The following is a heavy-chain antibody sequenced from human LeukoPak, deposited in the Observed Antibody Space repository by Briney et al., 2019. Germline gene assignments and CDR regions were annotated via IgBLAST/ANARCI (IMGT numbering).Heavy chain of an antibody. D-gene: IGHD5-12*01. V-gene: IGHV1-3*01. CDR2: INAGSGNT. J-gene: IGHJ4*02. Sequence: ASVKVSCKTSGYTFTAYAMHWVRQAPGQRLEWMGWINAGSGNTYYSQEFQGRITIARDTSASIAYMELSSLRSEDTAVYYCARDGSGYYYFDYWGQGTLDTVSS. CDR1: GYTFTAYA. CDR3: ARDGSGYYYFDY.